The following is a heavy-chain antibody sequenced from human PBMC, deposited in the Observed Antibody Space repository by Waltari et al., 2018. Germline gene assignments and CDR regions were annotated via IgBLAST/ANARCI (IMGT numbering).Heavy chain of an antibody. V-gene: IGHV3-53*01. CDR1: GLIVTSYT. D-gene: IGHD1-26*01. Sequence: EAQLVESGGGLIQPGGSLRLSCAASGLIVTSYTMTWVRQAPGKGREWVSVIYSSGDAYYTDSVMGRFTISRDISRNVLYLQMNSLRVEDTAMYFCARRSGSYLDHWGQGTLVIVSS. CDR2: IYSSGDA. J-gene: IGHJ4*02. CDR3: ARRSGSYLDH.